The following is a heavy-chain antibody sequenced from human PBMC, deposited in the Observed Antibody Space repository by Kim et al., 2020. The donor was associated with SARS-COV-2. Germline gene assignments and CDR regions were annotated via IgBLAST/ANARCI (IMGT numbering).Heavy chain of an antibody. CDR2: IYYSGST. Sequence: SETLSLTCTVSGGSISSGGYYWSWIRQHPGKGLEWIGYIYYSGSTYYNPSLKSRVTISVDTSKNQFSLKLSSVTAADTAVYYCARVPLDILTGPKSIVYYRMDVWGPGTTVTVSS. CDR1: GGSISSGGYY. D-gene: IGHD3-9*01. CDR3: ARVPLDILTGPKSIVYYRMDV. J-gene: IGHJ6*02. V-gene: IGHV4-31*03.